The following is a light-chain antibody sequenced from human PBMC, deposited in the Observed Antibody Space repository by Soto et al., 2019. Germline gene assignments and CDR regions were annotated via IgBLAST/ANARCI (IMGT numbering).Light chain of an antibody. V-gene: IGLV2-14*01. Sequence: QSVLTQPASVSGSPGQSITISCTGTSSDAGGYKYVSWYQQHPGKAPKLMIYEVSNRPSGVSNRFSGSKSGNTASLTISGLXAEDEADYYCSSYTSSSTYVFGTGTKVTVL. CDR2: EVS. CDR3: SSYTSSSTYV. CDR1: SSDAGGYKY. J-gene: IGLJ1*01.